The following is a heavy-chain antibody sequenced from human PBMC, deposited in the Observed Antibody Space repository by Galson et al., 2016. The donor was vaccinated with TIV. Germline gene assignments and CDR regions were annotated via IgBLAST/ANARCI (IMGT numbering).Heavy chain of an antibody. J-gene: IGHJ4*02. CDR1: GYIFASHA. D-gene: IGHD3-10*01. V-gene: IGHV1-3*01. Sequence: SVKVSCKASGYIFASHAMHWVRQAPGQRPEWMGWINVGTGDTKYSERPQDRVTITGDTSANTVYLELSGLRSEDTAMYYCARDRRGSGDFDYWGQGTLVTVSS. CDR3: ARDRRGSGDFDY. CDR2: INVGTGDT.